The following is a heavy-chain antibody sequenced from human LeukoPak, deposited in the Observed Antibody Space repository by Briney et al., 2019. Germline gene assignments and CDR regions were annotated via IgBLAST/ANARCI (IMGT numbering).Heavy chain of an antibody. CDR1: GGSFSGHL. CDR2: VSHSGST. J-gene: IGHJ4*01. D-gene: IGHD1-1*01. V-gene: IGHV4-34*01. CDR3: ARRRNWNDVLDY. Sequence: SETLSLTCAVYGGSFSGHLWSWVRQPPGKGLEWIGEVSHSGSTNYGPSLKSRVTISVDTSKNQFSLRLSSVIATDAAVYFCARRRNWNDVLDYWSHGTLVTVSS.